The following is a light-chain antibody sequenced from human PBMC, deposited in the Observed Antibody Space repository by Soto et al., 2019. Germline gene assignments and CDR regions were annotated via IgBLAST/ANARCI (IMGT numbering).Light chain of an antibody. Sequence: EFVLTQSLGTLSLSPGERVTLSCRASQYINTRLAWYQHRPGQAPRLLIYQTSIRAAGIPARFSASGSGTDFTLTINRLEPEDFAVYYCQQYGSSITFGQGTRLEIK. J-gene: IGKJ5*01. CDR2: QTS. V-gene: IGKV3-20*01. CDR3: QQYGSSIT. CDR1: QYINTR.